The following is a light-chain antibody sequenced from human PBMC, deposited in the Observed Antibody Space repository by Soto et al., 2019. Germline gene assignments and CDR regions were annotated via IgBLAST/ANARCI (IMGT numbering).Light chain of an antibody. V-gene: IGKV3D-20*02. J-gene: IGKJ1*01. CDR1: QSISSSY. CDR2: GAS. Sequence: EIVMTQSPATLSVSPGERATLSCRASQSISSSYLAWYQQRPGQAPRLLIYGASSRATGIPDRFSGSGSGTEFTLTISRLEPEDFAVYYCQQRSNWSTWTFGQGTKVDIK. CDR3: QQRSNWSTWT.